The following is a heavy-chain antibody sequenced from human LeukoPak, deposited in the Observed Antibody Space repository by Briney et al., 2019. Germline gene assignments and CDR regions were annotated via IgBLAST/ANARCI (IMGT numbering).Heavy chain of an antibody. Sequence: GGSLRLSCAASGFTFSDYYMSWIRQAPGKGLEWVSYICDSGRTIYYADSVKGRFTISRDNAKSSVYLQMNNLRAEDTAVYYCARDRLGDYDHSGYYDKWCQGTLVTVSS. CDR1: GFTFSDYY. V-gene: IGHV3-11*01. J-gene: IGHJ4*02. CDR2: ICDSGRTI. CDR3: ARDRLGDYDHSGYYDK. D-gene: IGHD3-22*01.